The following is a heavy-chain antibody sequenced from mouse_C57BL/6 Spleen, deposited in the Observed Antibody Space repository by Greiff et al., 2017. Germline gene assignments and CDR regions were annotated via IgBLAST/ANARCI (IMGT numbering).Heavy chain of an antibody. V-gene: IGHV1-53*01. J-gene: IGHJ4*01. CDR1: GYTFTSYW. CDR2: INPSNGGT. CDR3: ARSRTGWSYAMDY. Sequence: VQLQQPGTELVKPGASVKLSCKASGYTFTSYWMHWVKQRPGQGLEWIGNINPSNGGTNYNEKFKSKATLTVDKSSSTAYMQLSSLTSEDSAVYDCARSRTGWSYAMDYWGQGTSVTVSS. D-gene: IGHD4-1*01.